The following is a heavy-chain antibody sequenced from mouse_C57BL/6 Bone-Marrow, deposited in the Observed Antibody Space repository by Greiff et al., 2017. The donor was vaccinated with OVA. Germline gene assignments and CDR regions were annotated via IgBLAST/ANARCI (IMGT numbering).Heavy chain of an antibody. V-gene: IGHV1-82*01. CDR2: IYPGDGDT. CDR3: ARWGTTVVDWYFDV. J-gene: IGHJ1*03. CDR1: GYAFSSSW. D-gene: IGHD1-1*01. Sequence: VQVVESGPELVKPGASVKISCKASGYAFSSSWMNWVKQRPGKGLEWIGRIYPGDGDTNYNGKFKGKATLTADKSSSTAYMQLSSLTSEDSAVYFGARWGTTVVDWYFDVWGTGTTVTVSS.